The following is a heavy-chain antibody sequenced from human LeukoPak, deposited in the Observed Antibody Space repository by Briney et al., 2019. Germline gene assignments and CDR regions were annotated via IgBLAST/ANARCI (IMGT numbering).Heavy chain of an antibody. Sequence: GGSLRLSCAASGFSFSSYWMSWVRQAPGKGLEWVANIKQDGSEKYYVDSVKVRFTISRDNAKNSLYLQMNSLTAEDTAVYYCARDRRYYYDSSGCRYYYYGMDVWGQGTTVTVSS. J-gene: IGHJ6*02. V-gene: IGHV3-7*01. CDR1: GFSFSSYW. D-gene: IGHD3-22*01. CDR3: ARDRRYYYDSSGCRYYYYGMDV. CDR2: IKQDGSEK.